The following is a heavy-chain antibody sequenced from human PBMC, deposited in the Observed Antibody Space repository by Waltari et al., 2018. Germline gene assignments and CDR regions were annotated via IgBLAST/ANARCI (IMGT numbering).Heavy chain of an antibody. D-gene: IGHD3-16*02. Sequence: QVQLVESGGGVVQPGRSLRPSCAASGFTFSTYGMHWVCQAPGKGLEWVAVISYDVSKRYDADSVNGRFTISRDNSKNTLYLQMNSLRAEDTAVYYCARYRSSSFDYWGQGTLVTVSS. V-gene: IGHV3-30*06. J-gene: IGHJ4*02. CDR3: ARYRSSSFDY. CDR1: GFTFSTYG. CDR2: ISYDVSKR.